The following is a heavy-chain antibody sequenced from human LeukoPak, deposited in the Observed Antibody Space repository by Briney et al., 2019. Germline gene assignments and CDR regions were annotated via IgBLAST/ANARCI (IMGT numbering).Heavy chain of an antibody. D-gene: IGHD3-10*01. CDR1: GFTFTSYS. J-gene: IGHJ6*02. V-gene: IGHV3-23*01. CDR3: AKDREVRGYYGLDV. Sequence: GGCLRLSCAASGFTFTSYSMTWVRQAPGKGLEWGSAISASGGNTYSADSVEGRFTISRDNSKNTVYLQMNSLTAEDTAVYYCAKDREVRGYYGLDVWGQGTTVTVSS. CDR2: ISASGGNT.